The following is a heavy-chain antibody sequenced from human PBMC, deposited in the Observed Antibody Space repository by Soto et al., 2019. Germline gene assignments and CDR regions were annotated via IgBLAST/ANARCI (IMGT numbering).Heavy chain of an antibody. CDR1: SGSISTYY. V-gene: IGHV4-59*01. CDR3: ARAPHWAYFDF. CDR2: IYYTGST. J-gene: IGHJ4*02. D-gene: IGHD7-27*01. Sequence: SETLSLTCTVSSGSISTYYWSWIRQPPGKGLEWIGYIYYTGSTNYNPSLKTRVAISMDTSKNQFSLNLSSVTAADTAVYYCARAPHWAYFDFWGLGTLVTVSS.